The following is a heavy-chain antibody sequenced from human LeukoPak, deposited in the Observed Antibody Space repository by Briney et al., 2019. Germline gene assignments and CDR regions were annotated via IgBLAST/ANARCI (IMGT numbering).Heavy chain of an antibody. CDR2: IVVGSGNT. D-gene: IGHD3-3*01. CDR1: GFTFTSSA. J-gene: IGHJ4*02. V-gene: IGHV1-58*01. Sequence: GTSVKVSCKASGFTFTSSAVQWVRQARGQRLEWIGWIVVGSGNTNYAQKFQERVTITRDMSTSTAYMELSSLRSEDTAVYYCAASAYDFWSGYPYYFDYWGQGTLVTVSS. CDR3: AASAYDFWSGYPYYFDY.